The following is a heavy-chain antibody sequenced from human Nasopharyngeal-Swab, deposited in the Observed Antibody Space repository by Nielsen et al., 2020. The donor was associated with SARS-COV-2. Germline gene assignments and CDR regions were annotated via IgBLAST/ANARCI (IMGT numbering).Heavy chain of an antibody. J-gene: IGHJ2*01. Sequence: SETLSLTCTVSGGSISSYYWSWIRQPPGKGLEWIRDISYSGSTNYNPSLKSRVTLSLDTSKNQFSLKLSSVTAADTAVHYCARRLRNYWYFDLWGRGTLVTVSS. CDR3: ARRLRNYWYFDL. D-gene: IGHD4-17*01. V-gene: IGHV4-59*01. CDR1: GGSISSYY. CDR2: ISYSGST.